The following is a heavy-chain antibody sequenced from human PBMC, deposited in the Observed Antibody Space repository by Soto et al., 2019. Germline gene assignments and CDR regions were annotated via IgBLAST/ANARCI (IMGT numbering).Heavy chain of an antibody. D-gene: IGHD6-6*01. V-gene: IGHV3-30*18. CDR3: ANPSPYSSSSGLDWWFDP. Sequence: PGGSLRLSCAASGFTFSSYGMHWVRQAPGKGLEWVAVISYDGSNKYYADSVKGRFTIPSDNSKNTLYLQMNSLRAEDTAVYYCANPSPYSSSSGLDWWFDPWGQGTLVTVSS. CDR1: GFTFSSYG. J-gene: IGHJ5*02. CDR2: ISYDGSNK.